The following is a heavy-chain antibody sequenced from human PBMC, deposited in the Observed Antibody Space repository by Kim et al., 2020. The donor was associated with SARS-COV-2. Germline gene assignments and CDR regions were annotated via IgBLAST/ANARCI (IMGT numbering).Heavy chain of an antibody. V-gene: IGHV3-21*01. CDR3: ARLSKGVTGNNFDY. CDR1: GFTFSSYS. D-gene: IGHD2-8*01. Sequence: GGSLRLSCAASGFTFSSYSMNWVRQAPGKGLEWVSSISSSSSYIYYADSVKGRFTISRDNAKNSLYLQMNSLRAEDTAVYYCARLSKGVTGNNFDYWGQGTLVTVSS. J-gene: IGHJ4*02. CDR2: ISSSSSYI.